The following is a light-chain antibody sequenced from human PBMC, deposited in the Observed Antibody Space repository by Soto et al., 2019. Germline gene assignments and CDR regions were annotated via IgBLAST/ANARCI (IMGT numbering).Light chain of an antibody. CDR1: QDIRSH. CDR2: AAS. V-gene: IGKV1-9*01. Sequence: DIQLTQSPSFLSASVGDRVTITCRASQDIRSHLDWYQQKPGKAPKLLIYAASTLQSGVPSGFGGSGSGTEFTLTITSLQPEDFATYYCQQVKSYPLTFGGGTKVEIK. CDR3: QQVKSYPLT. J-gene: IGKJ4*01.